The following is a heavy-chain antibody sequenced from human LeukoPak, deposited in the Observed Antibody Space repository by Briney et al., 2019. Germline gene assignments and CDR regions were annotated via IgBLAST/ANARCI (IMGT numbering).Heavy chain of an antibody. CDR2: INPNSGGT. CDR1: GYTFTGYY. J-gene: IGHJ6*03. Sequence: ASVKVSCKASGYTFTGYYMHWVRQAPGQGLEWMGWINPNSGGTNYAQKFQGRVTMTRDTSISTAYMELSRLRSDDTAVYYCARGFLGSSWFYYYYDYMDVWGKGTTVTVSS. D-gene: IGHD6-13*01. V-gene: IGHV1-2*02. CDR3: ARGFLGSSWFYYYYDYMDV.